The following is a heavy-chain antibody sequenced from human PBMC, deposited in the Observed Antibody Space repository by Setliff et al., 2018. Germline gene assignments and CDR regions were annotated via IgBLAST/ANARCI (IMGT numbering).Heavy chain of an antibody. CDR1: GDTFSTYS. V-gene: IGHV1-69*06. D-gene: IGHD3-10*01. J-gene: IGHJ6*02. CDR2: IIPLLETA. CDR3: ARLSWDGLRYYGLDV. Sequence: SVKVSCKASGDTFSTYSLSWVRQAPGQGLEWMGGIIPLLETAKYAQKFQGRVTITADKSTSTGYMELSSLRSEDTAVYYCARLSWDGLRYYGLDVWGQGATVTVSS.